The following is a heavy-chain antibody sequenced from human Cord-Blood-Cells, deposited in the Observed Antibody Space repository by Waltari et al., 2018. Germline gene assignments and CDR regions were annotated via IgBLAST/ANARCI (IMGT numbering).Heavy chain of an antibody. J-gene: IGHJ6*02. CDR2: ISSSSSYI. V-gene: IGHV3-21*01. D-gene: IGHD6-13*01. CDR3: ARDSSSSWYYYYYGMDV. CDR1: GFTFSSYI. Sequence: EVQLVESGGGLVKPGGSLRLSCAASGFTFSSYIMNGVRQAPGKGLEWVSSISSSSSYIYYADSVKGRFTISRDNAKNSLYLQMNSLRAEDTAVYYCARDSSSSWYYYYYGMDVWGQGTTVTVSS.